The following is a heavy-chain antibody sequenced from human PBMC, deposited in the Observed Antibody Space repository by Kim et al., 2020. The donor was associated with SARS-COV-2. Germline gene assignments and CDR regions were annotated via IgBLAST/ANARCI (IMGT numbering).Heavy chain of an antibody. Sequence: GGSLRLSCAASGFTFSSYGMHWVRQAPGKGLEWVAVIWYDGSNKYYADSVKGRFTISRDNSKNTLYLQMNSLRAEDTAVYYCARDPGYSGYEPYVIYYYYYYGMDVWGQGTTVTVSS. D-gene: IGHD5-12*01. CDR2: IWYDGSNK. V-gene: IGHV3-33*01. J-gene: IGHJ6*02. CDR3: ARDPGYSGYEPYVIYYYYYYGMDV. CDR1: GFTFSSYG.